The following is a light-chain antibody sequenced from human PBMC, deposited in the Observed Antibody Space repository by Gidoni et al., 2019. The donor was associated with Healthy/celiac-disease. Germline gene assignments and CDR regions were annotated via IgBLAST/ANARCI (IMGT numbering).Light chain of an antibody. CDR1: SSDVGGYNY. CDR2: EVS. Sequence: QSALTQPPSASGSPGQSVTIPCTGTSSDVGGYNYVSWYQPHPGKAPKLMIYEVSKRPSGVPDRFSGSKSGNTASLTVSGLQAEDEADYYCSSYAGSNNLGVFGTGTKVTVL. CDR3: SSYAGSNNLGV. V-gene: IGLV2-8*01. J-gene: IGLJ1*01.